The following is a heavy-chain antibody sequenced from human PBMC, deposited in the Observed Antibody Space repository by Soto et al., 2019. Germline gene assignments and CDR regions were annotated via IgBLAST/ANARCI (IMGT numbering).Heavy chain of an antibody. D-gene: IGHD1-1*01. CDR3: AKEGPITNWYFDY. V-gene: IGHV3-30*18. CDR1: GFSFSSYG. CDR2: ISYDGTDE. J-gene: IGHJ4*02. Sequence: GGSLRLSCAASGFSFSSYGMHWVRQAPGKGLEWVAMISYDGTDEYYADSVKGRFTISRDNSKNAVYLQMNSLRTEDTAMYYCAKEGPITNWYFDYWGQGTLVTVSS.